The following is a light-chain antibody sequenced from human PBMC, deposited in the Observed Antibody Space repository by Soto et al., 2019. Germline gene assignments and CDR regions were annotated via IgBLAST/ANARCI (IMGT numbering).Light chain of an antibody. CDR1: STDFVSYNR. CDR3: SLYTSENTYV. J-gene: IGLJ1*01. Sequence: QSALTQPPSVSGSPGQSVTISCTGTSTDFVSYNRVSWYQQPPGTAPKLIIYEASNRPSGVPDRFSGSKSGNTASLTISGLQAADEADYYCSLYTSENTYVFXTGTKVTDL. CDR2: EAS. V-gene: IGLV2-18*01.